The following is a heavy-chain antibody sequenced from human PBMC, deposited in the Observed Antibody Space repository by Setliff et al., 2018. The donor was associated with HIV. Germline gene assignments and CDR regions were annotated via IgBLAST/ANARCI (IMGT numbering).Heavy chain of an antibody. V-gene: IGHV3-23*01. CDR2: LSGSGGST. CDR3: TTDPLTMIVVVINLANY. CDR1: ELTFSNYA. J-gene: IGHJ4*02. D-gene: IGHD3-22*01. Sequence: HPGGSLRLSCAASELTFSNYAMTWVRQAPGKGLEWVSSLSGSGGSTYYADSVKGRFTISRDNSKNTLYLRMNSLRAGDTAVYYCTTDPLTMIVVVINLANYWGQRTLVTVSS.